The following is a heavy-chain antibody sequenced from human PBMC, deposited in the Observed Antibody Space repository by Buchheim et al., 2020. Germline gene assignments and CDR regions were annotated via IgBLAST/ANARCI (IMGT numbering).Heavy chain of an antibody. V-gene: IGHV3-23*04. Sequence: VQLVESGGGVVQPGTSLRLSCAPSGFTFSSYTMNWVRQGPGKGLEWVAAISSSGGSTYHADSVKGRFTISRDNSKNTLYLQMNSLRAEDTAVYYCAKDLAAGGGSGSHYYYLDYWGQGIL. CDR3: AKDLAAGGGSGSHYYYLDY. J-gene: IGHJ4*02. CDR2: ISSSGGST. D-gene: IGHD3-10*01. CDR1: GFTFSSYT.